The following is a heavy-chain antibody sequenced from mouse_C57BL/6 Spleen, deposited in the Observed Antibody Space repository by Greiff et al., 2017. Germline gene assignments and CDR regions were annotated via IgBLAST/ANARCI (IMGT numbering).Heavy chain of an antibody. CDR1: GYTFTDYY. CDR2: INPNNGGT. CDR3: ARSLFFTTVVATGYYFDY. Sequence: VQLQQSGPELVKPGASVKISCKASGYTFTDYYMNWVKQSHGKSLEWIGDINPNNGGTSYNQKFKGKSTLTVDKSSSTAYMELRSLTSEDSAVYYCARSLFFTTVVATGYYFDYWGQGTTLTVSS. J-gene: IGHJ2*01. V-gene: IGHV1-26*01. D-gene: IGHD1-1*01.